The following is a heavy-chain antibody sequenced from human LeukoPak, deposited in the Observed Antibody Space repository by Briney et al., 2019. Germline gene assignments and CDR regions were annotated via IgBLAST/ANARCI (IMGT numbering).Heavy chain of an antibody. Sequence: PGGSLRLSCAASGFTFSSYSMNWVRQAPGKGLEWVSYISSSSSTIYYADSVKGRFTISRDNAQNSPCLQMNSLRDEDTAVYYCADSDSSSWYLGYWGQGTLVTVSS. CDR1: GFTFSSYS. CDR3: ADSDSSSWYLGY. V-gene: IGHV3-48*02. CDR2: ISSSSSTI. D-gene: IGHD6-13*01. J-gene: IGHJ4*02.